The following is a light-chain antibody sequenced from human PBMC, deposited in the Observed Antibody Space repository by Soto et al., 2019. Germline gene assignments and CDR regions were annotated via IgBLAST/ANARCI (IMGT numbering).Light chain of an antibody. CDR1: SSNIGGNS. J-gene: IGLJ1*01. CDR3: GSWDSSLSAYV. CDR2: DDD. V-gene: IGLV1-51*01. Sequence: QSVLTQPPSVSAAPGQRVTISCSGSSSNIGGNSVSWYQQLPGTAPKLLIYDDDKRPSGIPDRFSGSKSGTSATLGITVFQTGDEADYYCGSWDSSLSAYVFGTGTKV.